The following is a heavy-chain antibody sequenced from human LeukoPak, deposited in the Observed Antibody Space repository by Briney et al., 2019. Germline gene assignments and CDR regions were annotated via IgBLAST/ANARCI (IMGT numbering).Heavy chain of an antibody. V-gene: IGHV1-8*01. Sequence: ASVNVSCKASRYTFTSYDINWVRPATGQAREWMGWMNPNSGNTGYPQKLQGRVTMTRNNSISTAYVEPSSLRSEDTAVYYCARGLRGTGRNYYYYMDVWGKGTTVTVSS. J-gene: IGHJ6*03. CDR3: ARGLRGTGRNYYYYMDV. CDR2: MNPNSGNT. D-gene: IGHD3-16*01. CDR1: RYTFTSYD.